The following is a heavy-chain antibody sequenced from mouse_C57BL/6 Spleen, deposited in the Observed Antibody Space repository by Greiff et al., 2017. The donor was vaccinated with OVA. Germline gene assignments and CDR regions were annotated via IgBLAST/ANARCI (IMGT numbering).Heavy chain of an antibody. CDR2: ISSGSSTI. D-gene: IGHD1-1*01. CDR1: GFTFSDYG. Sequence: EVKLQESGGGLVKPGGSLKLSCAASGFTFSDYGMHWVRQAPEKGLEWVAYISSGSSTIYYADTVKGRFTISRDNAKNTLFLQMTSLRSEDTAMYYCARLYGSSSHWYFDVWGTGTTVTVSS. CDR3: ARLYGSSSHWYFDV. J-gene: IGHJ1*03. V-gene: IGHV5-17*01.